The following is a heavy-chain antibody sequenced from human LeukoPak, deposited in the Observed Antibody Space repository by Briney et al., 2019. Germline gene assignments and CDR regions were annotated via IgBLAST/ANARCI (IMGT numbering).Heavy chain of an antibody. J-gene: IGHJ6*02. V-gene: IGHV4-4*02. CDR1: GGSISSSNW. CDR3: ARVSRSSWYVPYYYGMDV. CDR2: IYHSGST. D-gene: IGHD6-13*01. Sequence: SGTLSLTCAVSGGSISSSNWWSWVRQPPGKGLEWIGEIYHSGSTNYNPSLKSRVTISVDKSKNQFSLKLSSVTAADTAVYYCARVSRSSWYVPYYYGMDVWGQGTTVTVSS.